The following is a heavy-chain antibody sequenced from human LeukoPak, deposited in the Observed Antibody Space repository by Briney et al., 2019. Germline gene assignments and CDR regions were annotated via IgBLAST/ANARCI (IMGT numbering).Heavy chain of an antibody. D-gene: IGHD5-12*01. CDR1: GYTFTAYY. J-gene: IGHJ3*02. Sequence: ASVKVSRKASGYTFTAYYMHWVRQAPGQGLEWMGWINPKNADTTYAQKFQGRVTMTRDTSISTAYMELSSLRSDDTAVFYCARGRPLIGATHDSFNIWGLGTMVTVSS. CDR3: ARGRPLIGATHDSFNI. CDR2: INPKNADT. V-gene: IGHV1-2*02.